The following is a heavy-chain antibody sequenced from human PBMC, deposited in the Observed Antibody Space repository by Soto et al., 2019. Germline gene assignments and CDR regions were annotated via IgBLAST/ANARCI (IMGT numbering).Heavy chain of an antibody. CDR2: ISWNSGSI. Sequence: EVQLVESGGGLVQPGRSLRLSCAASGFTFDDYAMHWVRQAPGKGLEWVSGISWNSGSIGYADSVKGRFTISRDNAKNSLYLQMNSLRAEDTALYYCAKDIDVNYYYYYYMHVWGKGTTVTVSS. V-gene: IGHV3-9*01. J-gene: IGHJ6*03. CDR1: GFTFDDYA. D-gene: IGHD3-9*01. CDR3: AKDIDVNYYYYYYMHV.